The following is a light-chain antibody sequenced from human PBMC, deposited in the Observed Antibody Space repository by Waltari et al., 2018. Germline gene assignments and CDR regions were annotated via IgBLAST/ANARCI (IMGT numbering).Light chain of an antibody. CDR3: QASYTTPYS. CDR1: KNIRSY. J-gene: IGKJ2*03. V-gene: IGKV1-39*01. CDR2: AAS. Sequence: DLQMTQSPSSLSASVGDRVTISCRASKNIRSYLSWYQQKPGIAPKLVIYAASTLQSGVPSRFSGSGSGTNFTLTITNLQAEDFATYFCQASYTTPYSFGQGTKVEIK.